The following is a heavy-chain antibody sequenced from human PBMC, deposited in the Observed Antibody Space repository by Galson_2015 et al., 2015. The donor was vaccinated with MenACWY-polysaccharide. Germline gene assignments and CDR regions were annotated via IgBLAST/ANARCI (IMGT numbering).Heavy chain of an antibody. V-gene: IGHV3-23*01. J-gene: IGHJ4*02. CDR3: ARVRYSTGKYQFDY. CDR1: GFTFTSYA. D-gene: IGHD2-2*01. Sequence: SLRLSCAASGFTFTSYAMSWVRQAPGKGLEWVSAFRSSGTNTYYADSVKGRSTISRDNSKNTLSLQMNSLRAEDTAVYYCARVRYSTGKYQFDYWGQGTLVAVSS. CDR2: FRSSGTNT.